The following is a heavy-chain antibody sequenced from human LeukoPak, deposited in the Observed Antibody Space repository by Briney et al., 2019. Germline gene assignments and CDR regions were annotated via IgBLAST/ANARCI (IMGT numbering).Heavy chain of an antibody. CDR1: GFTVSSNY. CDR3: ARKDIFTGPGSDAFDI. J-gene: IGHJ3*02. CDR2: IYSGGST. Sequence: GGSLRPSCAASGFTVSSNYMSWVRQAPGKGLEWVSVIYSGGSTYYADSVKGRFTISRDNSKNTLYLQMNSLRAEDTAVYYCARKDIFTGPGSDAFDIWGQGTMVTVSS. D-gene: IGHD3-9*01. V-gene: IGHV3-53*01.